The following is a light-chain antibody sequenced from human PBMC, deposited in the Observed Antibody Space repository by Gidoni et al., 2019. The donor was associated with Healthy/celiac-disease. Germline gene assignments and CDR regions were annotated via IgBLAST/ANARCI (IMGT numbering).Light chain of an antibody. V-gene: IGKV3-20*01. CDR3: QQYGSSPRT. CDR2: GAS. CDR1: QSVSSSY. Sequence: DIVLTQSPGTLSLSPGERATRSCRASQSVSSSYLAWYQQKPGQAPRLLIYGASSRATGIPDRFSGSGSGTDFTLTISRREPEDFAVYYCQQYGSSPRTFGQGTKVEIK. J-gene: IGKJ1*01.